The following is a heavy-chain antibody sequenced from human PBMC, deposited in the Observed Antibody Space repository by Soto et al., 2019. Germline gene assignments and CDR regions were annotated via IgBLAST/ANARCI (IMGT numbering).Heavy chain of an antibody. CDR3: ARERAVAGPIDY. D-gene: IGHD6-19*01. Sequence: SETLSLTCTVSGGSISSYYWSWIRQPPGKGLEWIGYIYYSGSTNYNPSLKSRATISVDTSKNQFSLKLSSVTAADTAVYYCARERAVAGPIDYWGQGTLVTVSS. J-gene: IGHJ4*02. CDR2: IYYSGST. V-gene: IGHV4-59*01. CDR1: GGSISSYY.